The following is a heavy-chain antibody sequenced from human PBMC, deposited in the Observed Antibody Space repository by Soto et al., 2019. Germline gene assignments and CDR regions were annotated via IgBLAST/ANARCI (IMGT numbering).Heavy chain of an antibody. CDR1: GYSFTSYW. Sequence: PGESLKISCRGSGYSFTSYWISLVRQVPGKGLEWMGRIDPSDSYTNYSPSFQGHVTISADKSISTAYLQWSSLKASDTAMYYCSRDSYYDILTGYCDFGDPTSYWGQGTLATVSS. CDR3: SRDSYYDILTGYCDFGDPTSY. D-gene: IGHD3-9*01. V-gene: IGHV5-10-1*01. J-gene: IGHJ4*02. CDR2: IDPSDSYT.